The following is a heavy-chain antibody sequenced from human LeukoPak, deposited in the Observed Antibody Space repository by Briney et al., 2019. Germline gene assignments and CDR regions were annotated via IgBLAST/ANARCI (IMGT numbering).Heavy chain of an antibody. D-gene: IGHD2-2*01. CDR1: GYSISSGYY. CDR3: ARTRDAFDI. CDR2: IYHSGST. J-gene: IGHJ3*02. V-gene: IGHV4-38-2*02. Sequence: SETLSLTCTVSGYSISSGYYWGWIRQPPEEGLEWIGSIYHSGSTYYNPSLKSRVTISVDTSKNQFSLKLSSVTAADTAVYYCARTRDAFDIWGQGTMVTVSS.